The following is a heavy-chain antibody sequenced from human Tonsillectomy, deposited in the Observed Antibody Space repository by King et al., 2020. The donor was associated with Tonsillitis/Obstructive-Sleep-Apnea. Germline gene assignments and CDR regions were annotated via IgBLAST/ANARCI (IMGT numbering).Heavy chain of an antibody. J-gene: IGHJ4*02. CDR3: ATDPGHWNDRESYFDY. CDR1: GFTFSSYG. CDR2: ISYDGSNK. Sequence: VQLVESGGGVVQPGRSLRLSCAASGFTFSSYGMHWVRQGPGKGLEWVSGISYDGSNKYHADSVKGRFTISRDNSKKTLYLQMNSLRAEDTAVYYCATDPGHWNDRESYFDYWGQGTLVTVSS. V-gene: IGHV3-30*03. D-gene: IGHD1-1*01.